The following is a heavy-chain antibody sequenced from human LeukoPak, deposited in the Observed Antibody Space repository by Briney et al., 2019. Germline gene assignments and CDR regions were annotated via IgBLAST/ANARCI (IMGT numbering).Heavy chain of an antibody. CDR3: ASLNYGQVWGSPHYYFDY. J-gene: IGHJ4*02. CDR1: GFTFSSYA. Sequence: GGSLRLSCVASGFTFSSYAMSWVRQAPGKGLEWVANIKQDGSDKYYLDSMKGRLTISRDNAKNSLYLQVNSLRVEDTAVYYCASLNYGQVWGSPHYYFDYWGQGILVTVSS. V-gene: IGHV3-7*01. D-gene: IGHD3-16*01. CDR2: IKQDGSDK.